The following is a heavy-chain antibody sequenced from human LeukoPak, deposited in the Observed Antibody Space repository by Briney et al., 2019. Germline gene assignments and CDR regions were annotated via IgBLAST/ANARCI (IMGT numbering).Heavy chain of an antibody. CDR3: ARDFAAAVG. V-gene: IGHV3-7*01. Sequence: GGSLRLSCAASGFTFSNYRMNWVRQAPGKGLEWVANIKQDGSETHYVDSVRGRFIVSRDNAKNSVSLQMNSLGVEDTAIYYCARDFAAAVGWGQGTLVTVSS. CDR1: GFTFSNYR. D-gene: IGHD2-15*01. CDR2: IKQDGSET. J-gene: IGHJ4*02.